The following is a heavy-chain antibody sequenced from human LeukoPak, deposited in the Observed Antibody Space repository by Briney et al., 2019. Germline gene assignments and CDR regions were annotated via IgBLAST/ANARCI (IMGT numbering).Heavy chain of an antibody. J-gene: IGHJ4*02. CDR2: IYYSGST. CDR3: ARQSGCSSTSCYTTTPGTYFDY. D-gene: IGHD2-2*02. V-gene: IGHV4-39*01. Sequence: SETLSLTCAVYGGSLSGYYWSWIRQPPGKGLEWIGSIYYSGSTYYNPSLKSRVTISVDTSKNQFSLKLNSVTAADTAVYYCARQSGCSSTSCYTTTPGTYFDYWGQGTLVTVSS. CDR1: GGSLSGYY.